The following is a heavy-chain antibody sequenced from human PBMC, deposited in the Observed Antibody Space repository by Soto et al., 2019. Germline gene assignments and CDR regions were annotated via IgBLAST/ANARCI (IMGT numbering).Heavy chain of an antibody. V-gene: IGHV4-39*01. D-gene: IGHD1-26*01. CDR1: GGSISSSSYY. CDR2: IYYSGST. J-gene: IGHJ4*02. CDR3: ARHSGSYYTRYYFDY. Sequence: SETLSLTCTVSGGSISSSSYYWGWIRQPPGKGLEWIGSIYYSGSTYYNPSLKSRVTISVDTSKNQFSLKLSSVTAADTAVYYCARHSGSYYTRYYFDYWGQGTLVTVSS.